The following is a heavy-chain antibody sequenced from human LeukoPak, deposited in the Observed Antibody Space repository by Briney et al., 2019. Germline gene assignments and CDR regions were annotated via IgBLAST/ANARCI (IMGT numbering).Heavy chain of an antibody. V-gene: IGHV3-23*01. CDR3: AKDMSRGPLGSKRSGGVGHYMDV. CDR2: ISGSGGST. D-gene: IGHD2-8*02. J-gene: IGHJ6*03. CDR1: GFTFSSYA. Sequence: GGSLRLSCAASGFTFSSYAMSWVRQAPGKGLEWVSAISGSGGSTYYADSVKGRFTISRDNSKNTLYLQMNSLRAEDTAVYYCAKDMSRGPLGSKRSGGVGHYMDVWGKGTTVTVSS.